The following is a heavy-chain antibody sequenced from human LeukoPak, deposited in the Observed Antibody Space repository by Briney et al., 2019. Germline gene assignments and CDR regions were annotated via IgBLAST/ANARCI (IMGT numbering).Heavy chain of an antibody. CDR3: ARDSGDIVVVPAAIGLGYYYMDV. D-gene: IGHD2-2*02. V-gene: IGHV1-69*13. CDR1: GGTFSSYA. Sequence: SVKVSCKASGGTFSSYAISWVRQAPGQGLEWMGGIIPIFGTANYAQKFQGRVTITADESTSTAYMELSSLRSEDTAVYYRARDSGDIVVVPAAIGLGYYYMDVWGKGTTVTVSS. CDR2: IIPIFGTA. J-gene: IGHJ6*03.